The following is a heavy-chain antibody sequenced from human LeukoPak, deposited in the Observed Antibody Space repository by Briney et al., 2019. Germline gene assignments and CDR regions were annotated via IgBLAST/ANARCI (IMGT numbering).Heavy chain of an antibody. Sequence: GSLRLSCAASGFTFSTYEMNWVRQAPGKGLEWVSYIGAGGSTIYYADSVKGRFTISRDNAKNSPYLQMNRLRGEDTGVYYCARDYLVGGTDAFDIWGQGTMVTVSS. D-gene: IGHD1-1*01. J-gene: IGHJ3*02. CDR1: GFTFSTYE. V-gene: IGHV3-48*03. CDR3: ARDYLVGGTDAFDI. CDR2: IGAGGSTI.